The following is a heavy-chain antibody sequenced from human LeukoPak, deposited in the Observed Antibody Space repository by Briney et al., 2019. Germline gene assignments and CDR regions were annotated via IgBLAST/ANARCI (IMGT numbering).Heavy chain of an antibody. CDR3: ARVSVTISSRYFDY. CDR2: VKQDGSEK. D-gene: IGHD3-3*01. V-gene: IGHV3-7*03. CDR1: GFTFSSYW. Sequence: GGSLRLSCAASGFTFSSYWMSWVRQAPGKGLEWVANVKQDGSEKYYVDSVKGRFTISRDNAKNSLYLQMNSLRAEDTAVYYCARVSVTISSRYFDYWGQGTLVTVSS. J-gene: IGHJ4*02.